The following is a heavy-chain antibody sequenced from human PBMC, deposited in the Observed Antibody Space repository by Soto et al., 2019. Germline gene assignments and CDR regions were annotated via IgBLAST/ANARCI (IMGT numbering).Heavy chain of an antibody. CDR3: ARGSWFGDLRNFDYGLAV. V-gene: IGHV1-8*01. CDR1: GYTLTSSD. Sequence: QVQLVQSGAEVKKPGASVKVSCKASGYTLTSSDINWVRQATGQGLEWMGWMNPNSGDRGYAQKFQRRVTMTGNTSISTAYMELRSLRSEDTAVYYCARGSWFGDLRNFDYGLAVWGQGTTVTVSS. CDR2: MNPNSGDR. D-gene: IGHD3-10*01. J-gene: IGHJ6*02.